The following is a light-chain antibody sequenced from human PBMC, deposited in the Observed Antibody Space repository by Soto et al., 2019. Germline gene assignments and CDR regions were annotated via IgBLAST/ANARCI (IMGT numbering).Light chain of an antibody. J-gene: IGLJ1*01. CDR2: DVS. CDR3: CSDEGSDV. CDR1: SSDVGGYNY. Sequence: QSALTQPRSVSGSPGQSVTISCTGTSSDVGGYNYVSWYQQHPGKAPKLMIYDVSKRPSGVPDRFSGSKSGNTASLTISGLQAEDEADYYCCSDEGSDVFGTGTKLTVL. V-gene: IGLV2-11*01.